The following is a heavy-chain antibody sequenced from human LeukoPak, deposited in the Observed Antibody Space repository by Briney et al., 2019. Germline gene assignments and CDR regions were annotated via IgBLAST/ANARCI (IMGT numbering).Heavy chain of an antibody. J-gene: IGHJ4*02. D-gene: IGHD2-15*01. CDR1: GFSFSLYA. V-gene: IGHV3-23*01. Sequence: GGSLRLSCAAPGFSFSLYAMSWVRQAPGKGLEWVSVVSNSAGGGFTYYTDSVKGRFTISRDDAKNTLYLQMNSLRAEDTAVYYCAKLQGYCSGGSCYSWYFHYWGQGTLVIVSS. CDR3: AKLQGYCSGGSCYSWYFHY. CDR2: VSNSAGGGFT.